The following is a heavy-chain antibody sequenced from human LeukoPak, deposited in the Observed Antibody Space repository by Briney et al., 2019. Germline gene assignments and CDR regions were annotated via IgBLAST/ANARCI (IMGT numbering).Heavy chain of an antibody. CDR2: ATNSGGST. V-gene: IGHV3-23*01. D-gene: IGHD6-19*01. J-gene: IGHJ4*01. CDR3: AKDERGALAGTTF. Sequence: PGGSLRLSCAASGFTFSSYAMSWVRQAPGKALEWVSAATNSGGSTYYADSVKGRFTISRDNSKNTLFLQMNSLRAEDTAVYYCAKDERGALAGTTFWGQGTLVTVSS. CDR1: GFTFSSYA.